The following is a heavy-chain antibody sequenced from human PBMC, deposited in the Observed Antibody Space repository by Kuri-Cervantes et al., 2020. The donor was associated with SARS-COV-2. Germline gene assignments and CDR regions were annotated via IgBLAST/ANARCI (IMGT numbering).Heavy chain of an antibody. CDR2: ISGPGSST. Sequence: ETLSLTCAASGFTFSSYSMNWVRQAPGKGLEWVSAISGPGSSTHYADSVRGRFTISRDNSKNTMYLQMNSLRAEDTAVYYCAKDSASAGFDYWGQGTLVTVSS. CDR3: AKDSASAGFDY. D-gene: IGHD6-13*01. J-gene: IGHJ4*02. CDR1: GFTFSSYS. V-gene: IGHV3-23*01.